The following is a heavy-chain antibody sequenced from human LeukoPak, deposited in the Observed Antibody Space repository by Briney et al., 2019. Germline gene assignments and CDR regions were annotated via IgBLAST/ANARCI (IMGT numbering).Heavy chain of an antibody. CDR1: AFIFSTYG. V-gene: IGHV3-30*02. J-gene: IGHJ5*02. Sequence: GGSLRLSCAASAFIFSTYGIHWVRQAPGKGLEWVAFIQYDGSPTFYADSVKGRFIISRDNSKNTLYLQMNSLRAEDTAVYYCASLIDIVVVVAATPNLTRFDPWGQGTLVTVSS. D-gene: IGHD2-15*01. CDR3: ASLIDIVVVVAATPNLTRFDP. CDR2: IQYDGSPT.